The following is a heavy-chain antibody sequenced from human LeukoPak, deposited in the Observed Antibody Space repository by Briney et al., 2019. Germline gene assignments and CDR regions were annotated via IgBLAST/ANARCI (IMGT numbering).Heavy chain of an antibody. V-gene: IGHV3-23*01. J-gene: IGHJ4*02. CDR1: GSTFSSYA. CDR2: ISGGGGSTYYA. D-gene: IGHD4-17*01. Sequence: PGGSLRLSCAASGSTFSSYAMSWVRQAPGKGLEWVSTISGGGGSTYYAYYADSVRGRFTLSRDNSKNTLYLQMNSLRAEDTAIYYCARRSAAQAFDYWGQGTLVTVSS. CDR3: ARRSAAQAFDY.